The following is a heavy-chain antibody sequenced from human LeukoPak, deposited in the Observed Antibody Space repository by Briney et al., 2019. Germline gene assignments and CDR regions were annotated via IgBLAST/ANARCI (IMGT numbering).Heavy chain of an antibody. Sequence: PSETLSLTCTVSGGSISSGDYYWSWIRQPPGKGLEWIGYIYYSGSTYYNPSLKSRVTISVDTSKNQFSLKLSSVTAADTAVYYCARSYYDILTGRGSYLFDYWGQGTLVTVSS. CDR2: IYYSGST. CDR1: GGSISSGDYY. V-gene: IGHV4-30-4*01. D-gene: IGHD3-9*01. CDR3: ARSYYDILTGRGSYLFDY. J-gene: IGHJ4*02.